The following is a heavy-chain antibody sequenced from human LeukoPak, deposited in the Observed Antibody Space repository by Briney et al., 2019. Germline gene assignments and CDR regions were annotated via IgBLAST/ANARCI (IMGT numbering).Heavy chain of an antibody. CDR3: ARDRLQLQS. J-gene: IGHJ5*02. Sequence: SETLSLTCTVSGGSISNYYWNWIRQPPGKGLEWIGYIYYTGNTNYNPSLKSRVTKSVDTSKNQFSLKLSSVTAADTAVYYCARDRLQLQSWGQGTLVTVSS. V-gene: IGHV4-59*01. CDR2: IYYTGNT. CDR1: GGSISNYY. D-gene: IGHD1-1*01.